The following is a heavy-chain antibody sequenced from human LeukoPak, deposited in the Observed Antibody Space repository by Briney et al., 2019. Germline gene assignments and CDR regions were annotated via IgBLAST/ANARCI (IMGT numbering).Heavy chain of an antibody. D-gene: IGHD3-10*01. Sequence: GGSLRLSCAASGFTFNTYWMHWVRQAPGKGLVWVSHINHDGRTTNYADSVKGRFTISRDNAKNTLYLQMNSLRAEDTAVYYCAKALSGNFDYWGQGTLITVSS. J-gene: IGHJ4*02. CDR3: AKALSGNFDY. V-gene: IGHV3-74*01. CDR1: GFTFNTYW. CDR2: INHDGRTT.